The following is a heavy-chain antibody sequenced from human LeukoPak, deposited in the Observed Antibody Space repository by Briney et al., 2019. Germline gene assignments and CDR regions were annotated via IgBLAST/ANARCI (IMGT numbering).Heavy chain of an antibody. CDR2: IWYDGSNK. J-gene: IGHJ4*02. Sequence: PGGSLRLSCAASGFTFSSHGMHWVRQAPDKGLEWVAVIWYDGSNKYYADSVKGRFTISRDNSKNTLYLQMNSLRAEDTAVYYCARDLYGDLGVGYWGQGTLVTVSS. V-gene: IGHV3-33*01. CDR3: ARDLYGDLGVGY. CDR1: GFTFSSHG. D-gene: IGHD4-17*01.